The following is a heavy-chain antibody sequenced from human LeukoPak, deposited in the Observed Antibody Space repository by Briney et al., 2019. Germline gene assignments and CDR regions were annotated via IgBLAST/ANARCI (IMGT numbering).Heavy chain of an antibody. CDR2: ISGSGGST. J-gene: IGHJ6*02. CDR1: GFTFSSYA. D-gene: IGHD1-1*01. CDR3: ATLLRGGDNWNDGDYYYGMDV. Sequence: QSGGSLRLSCAASGFTFSSYAMSWVRQAPGKGLEWVSAISGSGGSTYYADSVKGRFTISRDNAKNSLYLQMNSLRAEDTAVYYCATLLRGGDNWNDGDYYYGMDVWGQGTTVTVSS. V-gene: IGHV3-23*01.